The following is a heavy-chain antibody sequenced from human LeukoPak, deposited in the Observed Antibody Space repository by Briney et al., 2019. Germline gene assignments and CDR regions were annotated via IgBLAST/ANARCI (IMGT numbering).Heavy chain of an antibody. D-gene: IGHD3-10*01. CDR2: ISAYNGNT. V-gene: IGHV1-18*01. CDR3: ARALLWFGELLFPYFDY. Sequence: ASVKVSCTASGYTFTHYGISWVRQAPGQGLEWMGWISAYNGNTNYAQKLQGRVTMTTDTSTSIAYMVLRSLRSDDTAVYYCARALLWFGELLFPYFDYWGQGTLVTVS. J-gene: IGHJ4*02. CDR1: GYTFTHYG.